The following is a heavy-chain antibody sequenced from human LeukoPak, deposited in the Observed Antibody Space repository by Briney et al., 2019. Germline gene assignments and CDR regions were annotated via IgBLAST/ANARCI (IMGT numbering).Heavy chain of an antibody. D-gene: IGHD3-22*01. CDR3: AREQYYDSSGLYAFDI. V-gene: IGHV1-69*13. CDR1: RGTFTNYA. CDR2: IIPIFATA. Sequence: GASVKVSCKASRGTFTNYAISWVRQAPGQGLEWMRRIIPIFATANYAQKFQGRVTITADESTSTAYMGLSSLRSEDTAVYYCAREQYYDSSGLYAFDIWGQGTMVTVSS. J-gene: IGHJ3*02.